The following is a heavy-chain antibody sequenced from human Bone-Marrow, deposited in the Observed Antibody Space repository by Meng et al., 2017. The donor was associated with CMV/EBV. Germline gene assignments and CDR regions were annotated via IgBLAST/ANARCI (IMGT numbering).Heavy chain of an antibody. CDR1: GFGFNTYE. J-gene: IGHJ4*02. CDR2: ISDRGDTK. CDR3: ASGGIPAAISDF. Sequence: GESLKISCAASGFGFNTYEMNWVRQAPGKGLEWVPYISDRGDTKYYADSVRGRFTISRDNAKNSLYLQMSSLRAEDTALYYCASGGIPAAISDFWGQGTLVTVSS. V-gene: IGHV3-48*03. D-gene: IGHD2-2*01.